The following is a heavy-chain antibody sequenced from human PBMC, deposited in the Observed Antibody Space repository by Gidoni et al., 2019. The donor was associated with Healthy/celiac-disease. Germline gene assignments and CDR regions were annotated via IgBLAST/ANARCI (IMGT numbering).Heavy chain of an antibody. CDR2: ISGSGGST. Sequence: EVQLLESGGGLVQPGGSLRLSCAASRFTFSSYAMSWVRQAPGKGLEWVSAISGSGGSTYYADSVKGRFTISRDNSKNTLYLQMNSLRAEDTAVYYCAKGSHSSGYYESDYWGQGTLVTVSS. J-gene: IGHJ4*02. CDR1: RFTFSSYA. V-gene: IGHV3-23*01. CDR3: AKGSHSSGYYESDY. D-gene: IGHD3-22*01.